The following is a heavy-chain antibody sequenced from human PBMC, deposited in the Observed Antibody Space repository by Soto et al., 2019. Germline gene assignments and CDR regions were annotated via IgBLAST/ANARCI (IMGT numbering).Heavy chain of an antibody. CDR3: GKVSTYYYDSTFEY. V-gene: IGHV3-30*18. CDR1: VFAFSSYV. D-gene: IGHD3-22*01. J-gene: IGHJ4*02. CDR2: ISYDGNYK. Sequence: GGSLRLSCAASVFAFSSYVMHWFCQAPGKGLEWVAIISYDGNYKHHADSVKGRFTISRDNSKNTLYLQMNSLRAEDTAVYYCGKVSTYYYDSTFEYWGQGNLVTVS.